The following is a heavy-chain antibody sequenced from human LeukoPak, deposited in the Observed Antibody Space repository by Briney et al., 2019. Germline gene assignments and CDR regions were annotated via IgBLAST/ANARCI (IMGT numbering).Heavy chain of an antibody. V-gene: IGHV4-34*01. Sequence: GSLRLSCTVSGFTVSSNSMSWVRQAPGKGLEWIGEINHSGSINYNPSLKSRVTISVDTSKNQFSLKLSSVTAADTAVYYCARDREGQILVAGTTQQYNWFDPWGQGTLVTVSS. CDR1: GFTVSSNS. CDR3: ARDREGQILVAGTTQQYNWFDP. J-gene: IGHJ5*02. CDR2: INHSGSI. D-gene: IGHD6-19*01.